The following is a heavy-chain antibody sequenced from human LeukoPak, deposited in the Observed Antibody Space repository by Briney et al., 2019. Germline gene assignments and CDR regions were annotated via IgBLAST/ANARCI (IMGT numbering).Heavy chain of an antibody. CDR1: GFTFSSYG. V-gene: IGHV3-30*03. Sequence: QSGGSLRLSCAASGFTFSSYGMHWVRQAPGKGLEWVAVISYDGSNKYYADSVKGRFTISRDNSKNTLYLQMNSLRAEDTAVYYCARVLKWFGDLTHPPAYWGQGTLVTVSS. CDR2: ISYDGSNK. D-gene: IGHD3-10*01. CDR3: ARVLKWFGDLTHPPAY. J-gene: IGHJ4*02.